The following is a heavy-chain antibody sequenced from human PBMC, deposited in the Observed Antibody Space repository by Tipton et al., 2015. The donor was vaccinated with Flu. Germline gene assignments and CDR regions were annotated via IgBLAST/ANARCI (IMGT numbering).Heavy chain of an antibody. D-gene: IGHD3-22*01. CDR3: AKEGYSSGYYPWYFDY. CDR2: ISGSGGST. V-gene: IGHV3-23*01. J-gene: IGHJ4*02. Sequence: SLRLSCAASGFTFSSYAMSWVRQAPGKGLEWVSAISGSGGSTYYADSVKGGFTISRDNSKNTLYLQMNSLSAEDTAVYYCAKEGYSSGYYPWYFDYWGQGTLVTVSS. CDR1: GFTFSSYA.